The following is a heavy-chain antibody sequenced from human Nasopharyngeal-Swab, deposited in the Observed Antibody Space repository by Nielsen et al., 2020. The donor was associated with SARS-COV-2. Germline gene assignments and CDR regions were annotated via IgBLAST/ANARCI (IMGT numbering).Heavy chain of an antibody. CDR2: ISSSSSYI. V-gene: IGHV3-21*01. CDR3: AAYYYGSGSGAY. J-gene: IGHJ4*02. D-gene: IGHD3-10*01. Sequence: WIRQPPGKGLEWVSSISSSSSYIYYADSVKGRFTISRDNAKNSLYLQMSSLRAEDTAVYYCAAYYYGSGSGAYWGQGTLVTVSS.